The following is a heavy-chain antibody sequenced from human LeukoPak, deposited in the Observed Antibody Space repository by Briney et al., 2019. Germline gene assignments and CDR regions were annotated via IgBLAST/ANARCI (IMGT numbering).Heavy chain of an antibody. CDR2: IKESESER. CDR3: AKRIVGVTERYFDC. D-gene: IGHD1-26*01. CDR1: GFTFRLYW. V-gene: IGHV3-7*01. J-gene: IGHJ4*02. Sequence: GGALRLSCAASGFTFRLYWMTWVRQAPGKGAEWVANIKESESERAYVASVKGQSTISRDTAKNSLHLHMNRLRAEDTAVYYCAKRIVGVTERYFDCWGQGTLVTVSS.